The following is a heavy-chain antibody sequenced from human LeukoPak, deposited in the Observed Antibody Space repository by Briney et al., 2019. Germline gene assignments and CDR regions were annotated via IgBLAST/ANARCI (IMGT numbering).Heavy chain of an antibody. J-gene: IGHJ4*02. D-gene: IGHD6-13*01. CDR3: PKDIGAAAGTAFDY. CDR1: GFTFDDYA. CDR2: ISWNSGSI. Sequence: PGGSLRLSCAASGFTFDDYAMHGVRQAPGKGLEWVSGISWNSGSIGYADSVEGRFTISRDNAKNSLYLQMTSLRAEDTALYYRPKDIGAAAGTAFDYWGQGTLVTVSS. V-gene: IGHV3-9*01.